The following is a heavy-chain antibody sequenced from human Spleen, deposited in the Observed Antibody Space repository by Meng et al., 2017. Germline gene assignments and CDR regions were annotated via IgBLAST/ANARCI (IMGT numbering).Heavy chain of an antibody. CDR3: VPRTTYFDS. CDR1: GFTFSTVG. Sequence: EVRLLEPGGGLVQLGGPLRLSCAASGFTFSTVGMNWVRQAPGKGLEWVSTISSTGGATYYADSVKGRLTISRDNSKNTLYLQMNSLRAEDTAVYYCVPRTTYFDSWGLGTLVTVSS. J-gene: IGHJ4*02. CDR2: ISSTGGAT. V-gene: IGHV3-23*01. D-gene: IGHD4-11*01.